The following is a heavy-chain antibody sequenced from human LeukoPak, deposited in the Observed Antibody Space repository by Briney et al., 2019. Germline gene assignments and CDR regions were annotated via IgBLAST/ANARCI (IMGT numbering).Heavy chain of an antibody. D-gene: IGHD6-13*01. CDR2: INPNSGGT. CDR1: GYTFTGYY. J-gene: IGHJ6*03. V-gene: IGHV1-2*02. Sequence: ASVKVSCKASGYTFTGYYMHWVRQAPGQGLEWMGWINPNSGGTNYAQKFQGRVTMTRDTSISTAYMELSRLRSDDTAVYYCARGVGEIAAAMSYYYYMDVWGKGTTVTVSS. CDR3: ARGVGEIAAAMSYYYYMDV.